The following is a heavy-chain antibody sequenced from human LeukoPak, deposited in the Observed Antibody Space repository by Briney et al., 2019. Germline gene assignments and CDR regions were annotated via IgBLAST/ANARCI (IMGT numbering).Heavy chain of an antibody. CDR1: GYSISSGYY. Sequence: SETLSLTCTVSGYSISSGYYWGWIRQPPGKGLEWIGSIYHSGNTYYNPFLKSRVTISVDTSKNQFSLKLSSVTAADTAVYYCGGSSWSYYYYYMDVWGKGTTVTVSS. D-gene: IGHD6-13*01. CDR2: IYHSGNT. CDR3: GGSSWSYYYYYMDV. V-gene: IGHV4-38-2*02. J-gene: IGHJ6*03.